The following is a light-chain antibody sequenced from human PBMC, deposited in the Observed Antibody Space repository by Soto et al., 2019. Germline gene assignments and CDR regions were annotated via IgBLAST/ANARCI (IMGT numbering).Light chain of an antibody. CDR1: SSDIGRFSY. V-gene: IGLV2-11*01. CDR2: DVN. CDR3: CSYAGSSTYV. J-gene: IGLJ1*01. Sequence: QSVLTQPHSVSGSPGQSVTISCTGTSSDIGRFSYVTWYQQHPGKAPKLMIYDVNKRPSGVPDRFSGSKSGNTASLTISGLQPKDEAEDYCCSYAGSSTYVFGPGTKLTVL.